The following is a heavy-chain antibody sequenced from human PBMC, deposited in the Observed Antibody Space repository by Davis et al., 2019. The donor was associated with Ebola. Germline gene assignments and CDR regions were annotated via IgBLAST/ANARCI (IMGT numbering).Heavy chain of an antibody. V-gene: IGHV5-51*01. Sequence: GESLKISCQGSGYIFTTYWIGWVRQMPGKGLEWMGIIYPGDSDSRYSPSFQGQVTISADKSISTAYLQWSSLKASDTAMYCCARSPGYSSNRGYYFDYWGQGTLVTVSS. CDR1: GYIFTTYW. D-gene: IGHD6-13*01. J-gene: IGHJ4*02. CDR2: IYPGDSDS. CDR3: ARSPGYSSNRGYYFDY.